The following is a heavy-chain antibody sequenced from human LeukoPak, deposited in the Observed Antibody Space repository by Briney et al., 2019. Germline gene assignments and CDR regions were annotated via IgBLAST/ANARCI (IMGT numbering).Heavy chain of an antibody. V-gene: IGHV3-9*01. CDR3: AKDMGCSSTSCFPNYYYYYGMDV. CDR1: GLTFDDYA. D-gene: IGHD2-2*01. CDR2: ISWNSGSI. J-gene: IGHJ6*02. Sequence: GRSLRLSCAASGLTFDDYAMHWVRQAPGKGLEWVSGISWNSGSIGYADSVKGRFTISRDNAKNSLYLQMNSLRAEDTALYYCAKDMGCSSTSCFPNYYYYYGMDVWGQGTTVTVSS.